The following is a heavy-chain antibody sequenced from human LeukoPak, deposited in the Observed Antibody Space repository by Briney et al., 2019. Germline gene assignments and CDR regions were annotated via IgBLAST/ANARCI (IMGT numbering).Heavy chain of an antibody. Sequence: GGSLRLSCAASGFTFSRNAMNWVRQAPGKRLEWVSFISSSSNYMSYADSVKGRFIISRDNAKKSLYLQMNSLRAEDTAVYYCARDRLLRRDGYNLEYYYYGMDVWGQGTTVTVSS. J-gene: IGHJ6*02. D-gene: IGHD5-24*01. CDR3: ARDRLLRRDGYNLEYYYYGMDV. CDR1: GFTFSRNA. CDR2: ISSSSNYM. V-gene: IGHV3-21*01.